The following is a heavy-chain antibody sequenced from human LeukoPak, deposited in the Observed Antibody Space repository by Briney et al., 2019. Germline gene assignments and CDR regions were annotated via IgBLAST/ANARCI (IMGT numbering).Heavy chain of an antibody. CDR2: INHSGST. CDR1: GGSFSGYY. CDR3: ARGLGSGRGYNWFDP. V-gene: IGHV4-34*01. J-gene: IGHJ5*02. D-gene: IGHD1-26*01. Sequence: SETLSLTCAVYGGSFSGYYWSWIRQPPGKGLEWIGEINHSGSTNYNPSLKSRVTISVDTSKNQFSLKLSSVTAADTAVYYCARGLGSGRGYNWFDPWGQGTLVTVSS.